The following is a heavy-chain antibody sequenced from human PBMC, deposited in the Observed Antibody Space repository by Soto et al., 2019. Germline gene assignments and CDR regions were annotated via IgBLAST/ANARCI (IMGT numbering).Heavy chain of an antibody. D-gene: IGHD2-2*01. CDR1: GFTFSSYA. CDR3: ARGIGYCSSTSCSYLYFDY. J-gene: IGHJ4*02. V-gene: IGHV3-30-3*01. CDR2: ISYDGSNK. Sequence: GGSLRLSCAASGFTFSSYAMHWVRQAPGKGLEWVAVISYDGSNKYYADSVKGRFTISRDNSKNTLYLQMNSLRAEDTAVYYCARGIGYCSSTSCSYLYFDYWGQGTLVTVSS.